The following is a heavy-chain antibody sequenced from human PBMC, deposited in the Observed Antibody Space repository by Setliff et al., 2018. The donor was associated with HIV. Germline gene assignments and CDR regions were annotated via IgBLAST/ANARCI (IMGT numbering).Heavy chain of an antibody. CDR1: GGSISSTSYY. D-gene: IGHD2-8*01. Sequence: SETLSLTCTVSGGSISSTSYYWGWIRQPPGTGLEWIGSISSSGNTYYNPSLKSRVTTSIDASNNQFSLKLTSVTAAETAVYYCARYYCPTGQCYGFDIWGQGTRVTVSS. CDR2: ISSSGNT. CDR3: ARYYCPTGQCYGFDI. J-gene: IGHJ3*02. V-gene: IGHV4-39*07.